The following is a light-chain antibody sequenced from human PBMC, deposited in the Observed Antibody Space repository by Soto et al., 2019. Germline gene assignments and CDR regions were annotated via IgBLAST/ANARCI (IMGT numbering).Light chain of an antibody. CDR2: GAS. CDR1: HSISSAY. CDR3: QQYGSSSVYT. V-gene: IGKV3-20*01. Sequence: VVLTQSPSTLSLSPGERATLSCRASHSISSAYVAWYQQKPGQTPRLLIYGASSRATGVPDRFGGSGSGTEFSLTISRLEPEDSAVYYCQQYGSSSVYTFGQGTKLEIK. J-gene: IGKJ2*01.